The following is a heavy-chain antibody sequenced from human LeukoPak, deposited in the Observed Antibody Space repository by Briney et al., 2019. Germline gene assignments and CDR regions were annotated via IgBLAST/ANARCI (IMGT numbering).Heavy chain of an antibody. V-gene: IGHV3-30*03. CDR1: GFSFGSFG. J-gene: IGHJ4*02. Sequence: GGSLRLSCAASGFSFGSFGIHWVRQAPGKGLEWVAVISHEGSFQSYAESVKSRFTISRDNSKNMVFLQMNSIISEDTAVYCCARTRQQWQVLDYWGQGTLVTVSS. CDR3: ARTRQQWQVLDY. CDR2: ISHEGSFQ. D-gene: IGHD6-19*01.